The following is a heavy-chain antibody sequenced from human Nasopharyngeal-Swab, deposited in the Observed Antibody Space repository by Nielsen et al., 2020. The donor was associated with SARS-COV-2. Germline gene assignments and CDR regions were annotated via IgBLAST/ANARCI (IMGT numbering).Heavy chain of an antibody. V-gene: IGHV4-34*01. CDR2: INHSGST. J-gene: IGHJ5*01. D-gene: IGHD6-13*01. CDR3: ARGVPLYSSSWFGS. CDR1: GGSFSGYY. Sequence: GSLRLSCAVYGGSFSGYYWSWIRQPPGKGLEWIGEINHSGSTNYNPSLKSRVTISVDTSKNRFSLKLSSVTAADTAVYYCARGVPLYSSSWFGSWGQGTLVTVSS.